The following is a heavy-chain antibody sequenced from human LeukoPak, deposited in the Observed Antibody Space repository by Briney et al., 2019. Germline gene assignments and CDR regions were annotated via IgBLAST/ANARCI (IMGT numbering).Heavy chain of an antibody. CDR3: ARDVEVCRVGACYWTTFDC. CDR1: GFTFTNYA. Sequence: GGSLRLSCAASGFTFTNYAMTWVRQAPGRGLEWVSSISRSSGNAYYAKSVDGRFTVSRDSSRDTLFLQMNSLRSEDTAVYYCARDVEVCRVGACYWTTFDCWGQGALVTVSS. CDR2: ISRSSGNA. D-gene: IGHD2-21*02. V-gene: IGHV3-23*01. J-gene: IGHJ4*02.